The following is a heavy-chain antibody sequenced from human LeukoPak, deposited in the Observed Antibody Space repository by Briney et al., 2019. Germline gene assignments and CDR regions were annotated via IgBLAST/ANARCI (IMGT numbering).Heavy chain of an antibody. CDR1: GYTYTSYW. CDR2: IYPSDSDT. J-gene: IGHJ3*02. V-gene: IGHV5-51*01. CDR3: DAFDI. Sequence: GESLKISCKGSGYTYTSYWIGWVRQMPGKGLEWMGIIYPSDSDTRYSPSFQGQVSISADKSITPAYLQWSSLKASDTAMYYYDAFDIWGQGTMVTVSS.